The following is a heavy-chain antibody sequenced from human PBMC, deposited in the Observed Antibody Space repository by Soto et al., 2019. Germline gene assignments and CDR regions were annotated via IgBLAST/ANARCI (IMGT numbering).Heavy chain of an antibody. J-gene: IGHJ6*01. CDR1: GGTFSSYA. V-gene: IGHV1-69*12. CDR3: ARETGEAGNYYGMDV. Sequence: QVQLVQSGAEVKKPGPSVKVSCKASGGTFSSYAISWVRQAPGQGLEWMGGIIPIFGTANYAQKFQGRVTITADESKSTDDMELSSLRSEDTAVYYCARETGEAGNYYGMDVWGQGTTVTDSS. CDR2: IIPIFGTA. D-gene: IGHD7-27*01.